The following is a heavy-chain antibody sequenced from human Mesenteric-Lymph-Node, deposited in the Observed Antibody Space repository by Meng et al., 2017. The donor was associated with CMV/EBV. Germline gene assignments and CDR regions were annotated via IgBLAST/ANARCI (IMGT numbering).Heavy chain of an antibody. CDR2: IFYSGSA. D-gene: IGHD3-10*01. CDR1: GGSISSSWHY. J-gene: IGHJ5*02. Sequence: LQLQGPGPRLVKPSETLSLKCTVSGGSISSSWHYWGWIRQPPGKGLEWIGSIFYSGSAHYNPALESRVTISIDKSKNEFFLNLGSVTAADTAMYFCARDTLTYSYGPGWIDPWGQGTLVTVSS. CDR3: ARDTLTYSYGPGWIDP. V-gene: IGHV4-39*02.